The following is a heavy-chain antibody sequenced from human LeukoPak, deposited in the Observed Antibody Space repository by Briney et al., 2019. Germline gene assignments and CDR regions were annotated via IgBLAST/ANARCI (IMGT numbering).Heavy chain of an antibody. J-gene: IGHJ4*02. CDR3: ARDRMILGVPFDY. CDR1: GYTFTSYT. Sequence: ASVKVSCRASGYTFTSYTIYWVRQAPGRGLEWMGWISVHNGNTKYAQKLQGRVTLTTDTSTSTAYMELRSLRSDDTAVYYCARDRMILGVPFDYWGQGTLVTVSS. D-gene: IGHD3-10*01. V-gene: IGHV1-18*01. CDR2: ISVHNGNT.